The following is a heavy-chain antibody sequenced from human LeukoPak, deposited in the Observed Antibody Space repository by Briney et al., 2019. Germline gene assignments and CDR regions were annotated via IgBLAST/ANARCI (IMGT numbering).Heavy chain of an antibody. CDR3: ARVGRESSTGWLDY. V-gene: IGHV1-2*06. J-gene: IGHJ4*02. CDR1: GYTFIDYY. CDR2: INVKSGAT. Sequence: ASVKVSCKASGYTFIDYYFNWVRQAPGQGPEWMGRINVKSGATDYAQKFQGRVTVTRDTSISTAYMELSSLRSDDTAVYYCARVGRESSTGWLDYWGQGALVTVSS. D-gene: IGHD6-19*01.